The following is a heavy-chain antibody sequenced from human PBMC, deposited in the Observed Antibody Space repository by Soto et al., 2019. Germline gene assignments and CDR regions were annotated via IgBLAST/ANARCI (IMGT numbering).Heavy chain of an antibody. CDR1: GFTFSSYA. Sequence: GGSLRLSCAASGFTFSSYAMSWVRQAPGKGLEWVSSISGSGRSTYYADSVKGRFTISRDNSKNTLYLQMNSLRAEDTALYFCAKPDTDWDVWGQXTTVTVSS. D-gene: IGHD5-18*01. CDR3: AKPDTDWDV. CDR2: ISGSGRST. J-gene: IGHJ6*02. V-gene: IGHV3-23*01.